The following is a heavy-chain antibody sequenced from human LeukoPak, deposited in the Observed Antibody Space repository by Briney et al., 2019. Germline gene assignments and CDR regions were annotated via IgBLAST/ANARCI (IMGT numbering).Heavy chain of an antibody. CDR1: GFTFSSYA. Sequence: GGSLRLSCAASGFTFSSYAMSWVRQAPGKGLEWVSAISGSGGSTYYADSVKGRFTISRDNSKNTLYLQMNTLRAEDTAVYYCAKASRFGYSYGPREYFYYMDVWGKGTTVTISS. D-gene: IGHD5-18*01. J-gene: IGHJ6*03. CDR3: AKASRFGYSYGPREYFYYMDV. V-gene: IGHV3-23*01. CDR2: ISGSGGST.